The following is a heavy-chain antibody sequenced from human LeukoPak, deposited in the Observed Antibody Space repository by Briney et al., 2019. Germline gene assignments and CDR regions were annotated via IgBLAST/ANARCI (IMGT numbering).Heavy chain of an antibody. J-gene: IGHJ4*02. CDR2: ISYDGSNK. V-gene: IGHV3-30-3*01. D-gene: IGHD2-15*01. CDR1: GFTFSSYA. Sequence: PGGSLRLSCAAPGFTFSSYAMHWVRQAPGKGLEWVAVISYDGSNKYYADSVKGRFTISRDNSKNTLYLQMNSLRAEDTAVYYCARDSVPGWAADYWGQGTLVTVSS. CDR3: ARDSVPGWAADY.